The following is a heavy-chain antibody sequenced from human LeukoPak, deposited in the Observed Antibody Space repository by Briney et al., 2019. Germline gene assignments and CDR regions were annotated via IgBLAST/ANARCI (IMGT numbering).Heavy chain of an antibody. V-gene: IGHV3-30*04. CDR3: AKDRRATVTTFGCDY. Sequence: GGSLRLSCAASGFTFSSYARHWVRQAPGKGLEWVAVISYDGSNKYYADSVKGRFTISRDNAKNSLYLQMNSLRAEDTALYYCAKDRRATVTTFGCDYWGQGTLVTVCS. D-gene: IGHD4-17*01. CDR2: ISYDGSNK. J-gene: IGHJ4*02. CDR1: GFTFSSYA.